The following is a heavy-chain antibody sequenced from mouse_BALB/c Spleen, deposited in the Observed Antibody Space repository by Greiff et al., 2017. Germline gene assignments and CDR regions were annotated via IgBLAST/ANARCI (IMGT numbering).Heavy chain of an antibody. CDR3: TRSYDGYPYYAMDY. V-gene: IGHV1S127*01. J-gene: IGHJ4*01. CDR1: GYTFTSYW. CDR2: IDPSDSYT. D-gene: IGHD2-3*01. Sequence: VQLQQPGAELVKPGASVKMSCKASGYTFTSYWMHWVKQRPGQGLEWIGTIDPSDSYTSYNQKFKGKATLTVDTSSSTAYMQLSSLTSEDSAVYYCTRSYDGYPYYAMDYWGQGTSVTVSS.